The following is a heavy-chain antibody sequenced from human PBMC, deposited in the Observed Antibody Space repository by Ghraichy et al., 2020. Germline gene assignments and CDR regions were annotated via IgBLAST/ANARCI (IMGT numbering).Heavy chain of an antibody. CDR2: INPNSGGT. J-gene: IGHJ6*02. D-gene: IGHD2-15*01. CDR3: ARVRKIYCSGGSCPGGGMDV. Sequence: ASVKVSCKASGYTFTGYYMHWVRQAPGQGLEWMGWINPNSGGTNYAQKFQGWVTMTRDTSISTAYMELSRLRSDDTAVYYCARVRKIYCSGGSCPGGGMDVWGQGTTVTVSS. CDR1: GYTFTGYY. V-gene: IGHV1-2*04.